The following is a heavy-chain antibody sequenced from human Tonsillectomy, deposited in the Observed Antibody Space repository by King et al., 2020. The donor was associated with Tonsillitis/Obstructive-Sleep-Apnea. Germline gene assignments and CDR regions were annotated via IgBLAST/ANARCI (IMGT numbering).Heavy chain of an antibody. Sequence: QLVQSGAEVKKPGASVKVSCKASVYTFTSYGISWVRQAPGQGLEWMGWISAYNGTTNNAQKLQGRVTMTTDTSTSTAYMGLRGLGSDDTAVYYCAREYDDWIDPWGQGTLVTVSS. CDR2: ISAYNGTT. J-gene: IGHJ5*02. D-gene: IGHD1-1*01. CDR3: AREYDDWIDP. V-gene: IGHV1-18*01. CDR1: VYTFTSYG.